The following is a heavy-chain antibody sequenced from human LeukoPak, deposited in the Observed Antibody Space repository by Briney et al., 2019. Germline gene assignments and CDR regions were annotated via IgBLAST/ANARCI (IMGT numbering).Heavy chain of an antibody. CDR3: AKGVSGYQGGWFDP. J-gene: IGHJ5*02. CDR2: ISWNSGSI. CDR1: GFTFDDYA. D-gene: IGHD3-22*01. Sequence: GSSLRLSCAASGFTFDDYAMHWVRQAPGKGLEWVSGISWNSGSIGYADSVKGRFTISRDNAKNSLYLQMNSLRAEDTALYYCAKGVSGYQGGWFDPWGQGTLVTVSS. V-gene: IGHV3-9*01.